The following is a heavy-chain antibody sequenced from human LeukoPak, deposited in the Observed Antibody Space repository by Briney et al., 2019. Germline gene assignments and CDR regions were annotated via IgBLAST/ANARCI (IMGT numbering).Heavy chain of an antibody. CDR1: GFTFSSYG. D-gene: IGHD3-22*01. CDR2: IRYDGSNE. CDR3: AKDSYYSDSSGYYYDY. J-gene: IGHJ4*02. Sequence: PGGSLRLSCAASGFTFSSYGMHWVRQAPGKGLEWVAFIRYDGSNEYYADSVKGRFTISRDNSKNTLYLQMNSLRAEDTAVYYCAKDSYYSDSSGYYYDYWGQGTLVTVSS. V-gene: IGHV3-30*02.